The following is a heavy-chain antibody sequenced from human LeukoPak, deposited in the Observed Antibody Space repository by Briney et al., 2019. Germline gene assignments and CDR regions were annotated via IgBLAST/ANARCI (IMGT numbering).Heavy chain of an antibody. J-gene: IGHJ4*02. CDR2: FHPEHGET. CDR1: GYTLTELS. Sequence: ASVNVSRKVSGYTLTELSRHWVRQAPGKGLAGMGGFHPEHGETIYAQKFQGRATMTKDTSTGTAYMELSSLRSEDTAVYYCATDDGTAMGNHFDYWGQGTLVTVSS. D-gene: IGHD5-18*01. CDR3: ATDDGTAMGNHFDY. V-gene: IGHV1-24*01.